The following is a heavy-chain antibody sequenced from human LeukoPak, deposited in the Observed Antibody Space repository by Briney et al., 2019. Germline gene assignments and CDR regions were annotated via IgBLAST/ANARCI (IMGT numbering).Heavy chain of an antibody. CDR3: ARGPRITIFGVVHDAFDI. J-gene: IGHJ3*02. D-gene: IGHD3-3*01. CDR2: ISAYNGNT. Sequence: GASVKVSCKASGYTFTSYGISWVRQAPGQGLEWMGWISAYNGNTNYAQKLQGRVTMTTDTSTSTAYKELRSLRSDDTAVYYCARGPRITIFGVVHDAFDIWGQGTMVTVSS. V-gene: IGHV1-18*01. CDR1: GYTFTSYG.